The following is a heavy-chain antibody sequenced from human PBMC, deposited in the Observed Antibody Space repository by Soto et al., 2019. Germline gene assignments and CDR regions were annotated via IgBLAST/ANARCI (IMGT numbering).Heavy chain of an antibody. Sequence: SDTLSLTSNVSGGSVDSRGNYWGWIRQAPGKGLEWIVSSYYSAGSHYNPSLKTRVTTSMDAPTNEFSLTMTSATAADTGVYYCARPTSRGYGCSWCFDDWGQGPLDTVSS. CDR3: ARPTSRGYGCSWCFDD. V-gene: IGHV4-39*01. CDR1: GGSVDSRGNY. J-gene: IGHJ4*02. CDR2: SYYSAGS. D-gene: IGHD5-18*01.